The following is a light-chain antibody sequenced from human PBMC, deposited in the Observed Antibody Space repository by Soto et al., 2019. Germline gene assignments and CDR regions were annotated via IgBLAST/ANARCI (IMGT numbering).Light chain of an antibody. J-gene: IGKJ4*01. CDR3: HQRADWPLT. V-gene: IGKV3-11*01. CDR2: DAS. Sequence: EIVLAQSPATLSLSPGERATLSCRASQTVNTYLAWYQQKSGQAPRLLIYDASNRATGIPARFSGSGSGTDFTLTISSLEPEDCAVYYCHQRADWPLTFGGGTKVEIK. CDR1: QTVNTY.